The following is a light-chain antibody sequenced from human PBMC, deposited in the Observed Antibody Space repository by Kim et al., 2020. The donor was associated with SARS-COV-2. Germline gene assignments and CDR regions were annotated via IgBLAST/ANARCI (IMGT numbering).Light chain of an antibody. Sequence: QAGLTQPPSVSKDLRQTATLTCSGNRDNVGNEGAAWLQQHQGHPPKLLSYRSNNRPSGITERFSASRSGNTAALTIIGLQPEDEADYYCAAWDRSLTAWVFGGGTQLTVL. J-gene: IGLJ3*02. CDR3: AAWDRSLTAWV. CDR2: RSN. CDR1: RDNVGNEG. V-gene: IGLV10-54*04.